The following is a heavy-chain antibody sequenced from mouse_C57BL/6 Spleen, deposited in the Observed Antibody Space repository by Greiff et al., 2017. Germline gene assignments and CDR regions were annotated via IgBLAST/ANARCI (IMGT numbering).Heavy chain of an antibody. V-gene: IGHV5-4*01. CDR3: ARDREGWGFFDY. Sequence: EVKLQESGGGLVKPGGSLKLSCAASGFTFSSYAMSWVRQTPEKRLEWVATISDGGSYTYYPDNVKGRFTISRDNAKNNLYLQMSHLKSEDTAMYYCARDREGWGFFDYWGQGTTLTVSS. D-gene: IGHD3-3*01. CDR1: GFTFSSYA. J-gene: IGHJ2*01. CDR2: ISDGGSYT.